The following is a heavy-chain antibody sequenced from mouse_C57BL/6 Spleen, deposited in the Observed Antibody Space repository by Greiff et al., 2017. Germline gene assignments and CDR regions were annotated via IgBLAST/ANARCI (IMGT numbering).Heavy chain of an antibody. CDR1: GYTFTSYG. V-gene: IGHV1-81*01. J-gene: IGHJ2*01. D-gene: IGHD2-3*01. CDR3: ASRWDGYFRGY. Sequence: VQLQESGAELARPGASVKLSCKASGYTFTSYGISWVKQRTGQGLEWIGEIYPRSGNTYYNEKFKGKATLTADKSSSTAYMELRSLTSDDSAFYFCASRWDGYFRGYWGQGTALTVSS. CDR2: IYPRSGNT.